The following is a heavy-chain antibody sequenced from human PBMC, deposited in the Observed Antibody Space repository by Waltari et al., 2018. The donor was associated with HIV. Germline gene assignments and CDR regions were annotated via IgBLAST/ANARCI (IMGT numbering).Heavy chain of an antibody. V-gene: IGHV3-7*04. J-gene: IGHJ4*02. Sequence: EVQLVESGGGLVQPGGSLRLSCAASGFTFSSYWMSWVRQAPGRGVEGVAKKKQDGSEKSCVDSGNGRVTISRDKAGNSRYLQMNSLRAEDTAVYYCARGGFYGSGSKVNWGQGTLVTVSS. CDR1: GFTFSSYW. CDR3: ARGGFYGSGSKVN. CDR2: KKQDGSEK. D-gene: IGHD3-10*01.